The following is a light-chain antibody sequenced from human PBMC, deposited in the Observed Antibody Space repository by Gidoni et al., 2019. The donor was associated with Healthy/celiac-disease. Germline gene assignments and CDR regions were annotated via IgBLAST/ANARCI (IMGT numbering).Light chain of an antibody. Sequence: EIVLTQSPATLSWSPGESATLSCRASQSVSSYLAWYQQKPGQAPRLLIYDASNRATGIPARFSDSGSGTDFTLTISSLEPEDFAVYYCQQRSNWPLVTFGQGTRLEIK. CDR2: DAS. V-gene: IGKV3-11*01. CDR1: QSVSSY. CDR3: QQRSNWPLVT. J-gene: IGKJ5*01.